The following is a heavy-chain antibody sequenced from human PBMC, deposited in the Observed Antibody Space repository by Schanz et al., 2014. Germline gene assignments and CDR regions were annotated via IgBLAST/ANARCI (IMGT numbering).Heavy chain of an antibody. D-gene: IGHD5-12*01. CDR2: ISGSGGST. J-gene: IGHJ3*01. V-gene: IGHV3-23*04. CDR3: ARDGGRDGYNLAFDV. CDR1: GFTFSTYA. Sequence: EVQLVESGGGLVQPGGSLRLSCAASGFTFSTYAMTWVRQAPGKGLEWVSAISGSGGSTYYADSVKGRFIISRDSSKNTLFLQMNSLRAEDTAVYFCARDGGRDGYNLAFDVWGQGTLVTVSS.